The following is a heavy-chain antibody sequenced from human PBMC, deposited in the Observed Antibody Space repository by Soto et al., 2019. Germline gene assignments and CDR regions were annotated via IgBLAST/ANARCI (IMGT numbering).Heavy chain of an antibody. CDR2: IYLGDSDT. Sequence: PGESLKISCKGSGYSFSSYWIGWVRQMPGKGLEWMGIIYLGDSDTRYSPSFQGQVTISADKSISTAYLQWSSLKASDTAMYYCSRLLAYSGSYLEYGMDVWGQGTTVTVSS. J-gene: IGHJ6*02. CDR3: SRLLAYSGSYLEYGMDV. V-gene: IGHV5-51*01. CDR1: GYSFSSYW. D-gene: IGHD1-26*01.